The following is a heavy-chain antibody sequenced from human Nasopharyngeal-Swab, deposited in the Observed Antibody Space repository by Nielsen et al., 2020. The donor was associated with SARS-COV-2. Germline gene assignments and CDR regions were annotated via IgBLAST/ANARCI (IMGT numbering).Heavy chain of an antibody. CDR2: VRSKANNYAT. J-gene: IGHJ4*02. Sequence: GGSLRLSCAASGFTFSDSAVHWVRQASGKGLEWVGRVRSKANNYATAYAASVKGRFTISRDASKNTAYLQMNSLKTEDTAVYYCTRCGGSCYAGRDYWGQGTLVTVSS. V-gene: IGHV3-73*01. CDR1: GFTFSDSA. D-gene: IGHD2-15*01. CDR3: TRCGGSCYAGRDY.